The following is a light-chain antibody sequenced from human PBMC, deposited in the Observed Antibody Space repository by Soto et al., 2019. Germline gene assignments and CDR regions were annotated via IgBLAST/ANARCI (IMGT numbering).Light chain of an antibody. J-gene: IGKJ4*01. CDR2: GAS. Sequence: EIVLTQSPGTLSLSPGESTTLSCRASQSVGRNFLAWYQQKPGRAPRLLIHGASYRATGVPDRFSGSGSETDFTLTISRLEPEDFGVYYCHQYAASPLTFGGGTKVEIK. V-gene: IGKV3-20*01. CDR3: HQYAASPLT. CDR1: QSVGRNF.